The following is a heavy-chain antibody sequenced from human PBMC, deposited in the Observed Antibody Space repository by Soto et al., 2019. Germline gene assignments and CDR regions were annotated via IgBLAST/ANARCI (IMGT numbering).Heavy chain of an antibody. D-gene: IGHD6-19*01. V-gene: IGHV1-69*05. CDR2: IIPIFGST. Sequence: ASVKVSCKASGGTFSSYAISWVRQAPGQGLEWMGGIIPIFGSTNYAQKFQGRVTMTRDTSTSTVYVELTSLTSEDTAVYYCARWYSSGYIDYWGQGTMVTVSS. CDR1: GGTFSSYA. J-gene: IGHJ4*02. CDR3: ARWYSSGYIDY.